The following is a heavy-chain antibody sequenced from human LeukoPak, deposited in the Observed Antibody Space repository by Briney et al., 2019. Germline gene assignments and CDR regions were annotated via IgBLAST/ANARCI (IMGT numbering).Heavy chain of an antibody. CDR1: GYTLTELS. J-gene: IGHJ4*02. D-gene: IGHD3-22*01. CDR3: ATLGGNYYDSSGYYYYFDY. CDR2: FDPEDGET. V-gene: IGHV1-24*01. Sequence: GASVKVSCKVSGYTLTELSMHWVRQAPGKGLEWMGGFDPEDGETIYAQKFQGRVTMTEDTSTDTAYMELSSLRSEDTAVYYCATLGGNYYDSSGYYYYFDYWGQGTLGTVSS.